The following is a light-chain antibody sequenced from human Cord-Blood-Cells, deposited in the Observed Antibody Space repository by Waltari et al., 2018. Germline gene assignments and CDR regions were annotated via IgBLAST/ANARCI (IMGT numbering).Light chain of an antibody. CDR1: SGSIASNY. J-gene: IGLJ3*02. Sequence: FMLTHPHSVSESPGKTVTISCTRSSGSIASNYVQWYQQRPGSSPTTVIYEDNQRPSGVPDRFSGSIDSSSNSASLTISGLKTEDEADYYCQSYDSSNQVFGGGTKLTVL. CDR3: QSYDSSNQV. V-gene: IGLV6-57*01. CDR2: EDN.